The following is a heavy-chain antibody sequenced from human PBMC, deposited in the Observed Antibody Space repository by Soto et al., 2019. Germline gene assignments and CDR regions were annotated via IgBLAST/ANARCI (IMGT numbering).Heavy chain of an antibody. D-gene: IGHD3-9*01. Sequence: ASVKVSCKASGYTFTSYGISWVRQAPGQGLEWMGWISAYNGNTNYAQKLQGRVTMTTDTSTSTAYMELRSLRSDDTAVYYCARAQYYDILTGYFSKCFDYWGQGTLVTVSS. J-gene: IGHJ4*02. CDR3: ARAQYYDILTGYFSKCFDY. CDR2: ISAYNGNT. CDR1: GYTFTSYG. V-gene: IGHV1-18*01.